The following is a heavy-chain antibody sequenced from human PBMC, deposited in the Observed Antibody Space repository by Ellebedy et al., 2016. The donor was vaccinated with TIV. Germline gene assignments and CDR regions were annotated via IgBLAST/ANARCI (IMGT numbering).Heavy chain of an antibody. V-gene: IGHV6-1*01. CDR2: TYYRSKWYN. J-gene: IGHJ6*02. CDR1: GDRVSSNSAG. CDR3: ARRSSRNVMDV. D-gene: IGHD6-13*01. Sequence: SQTLSLTCAISGDRVSSNSAGWNWLRQSPSRVLEWLGRTYYRSKWYNDYAVSVKSQITINPDTSKNQFSLQLNSVTPEDTAVYYCARRSSRNVMDVWGQGTTVTVSS.